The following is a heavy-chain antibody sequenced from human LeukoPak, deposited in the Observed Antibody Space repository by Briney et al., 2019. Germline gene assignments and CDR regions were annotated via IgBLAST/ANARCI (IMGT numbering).Heavy chain of an antibody. CDR1: GYTFTSYC. D-gene: IGHD4-17*01. Sequence: VASVKVSCKASGYTFTSYCMHWVRQAPGQGLEWMGIINPSGGSTSYAQKFQGRVTMTRDTSTSTVYMELSSLRSEDTAVYYCARRYGTDAFDIWGQGTMVTVSS. CDR2: INPSGGST. CDR3: ARRYGTDAFDI. V-gene: IGHV1-46*01. J-gene: IGHJ3*02.